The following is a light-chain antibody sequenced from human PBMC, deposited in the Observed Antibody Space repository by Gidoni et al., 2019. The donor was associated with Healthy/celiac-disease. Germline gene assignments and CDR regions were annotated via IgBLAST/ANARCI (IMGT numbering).Light chain of an antibody. J-gene: IGKJ4*01. CDR2: AAS. V-gene: IGKV1-39*01. Sequence: DIQMTHSPSSLSASVGDRVTITCRASQSISSYLNWDQQKPGKAPKLLIYAASSLQSGVPSRFSGSGSGTDFTLTISSLQPEDFATYYCQQSYSTRLTFGGGTKVEIK. CDR1: QSISSY. CDR3: QQSYSTRLT.